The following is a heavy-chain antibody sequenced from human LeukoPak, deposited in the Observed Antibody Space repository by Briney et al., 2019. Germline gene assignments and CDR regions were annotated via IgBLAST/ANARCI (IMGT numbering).Heavy chain of an antibody. CDR2: IYYSGST. Sequence: SETLSLTCTVSGGSISSGDYYWSWIRQPPGKGLEWIGYIYYSGSTYYNPSLKSRVTISVDTSKNQFSLKLSSVTAADTAVYYCARERYCSGGSCYFFDYWGQGTVVTVSS. D-gene: IGHD2-15*01. V-gene: IGHV4-30-4*01. CDR3: ARERYCSGGSCYFFDY. CDR1: GGSISSGDYY. J-gene: IGHJ4*02.